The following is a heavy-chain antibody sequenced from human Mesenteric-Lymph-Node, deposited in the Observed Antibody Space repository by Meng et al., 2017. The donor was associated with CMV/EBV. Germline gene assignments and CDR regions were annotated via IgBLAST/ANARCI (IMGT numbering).Heavy chain of an antibody. Sequence: GGSLRLSCAASGFTFSSYAMHWVRQAPGKGLEWVAVISYDGSKKYYADSVKGRFTISRDNSKNTLYLQMNSLRAEDTAVYYCAREDLTMVRGVIIISGFDYWGQGTLVTVSS. CDR3: AREDLTMVRGVIIISGFDY. CDR2: ISYDGSKK. CDR1: GFTFSSYA. V-gene: IGHV3-30-3*01. D-gene: IGHD3-10*01. J-gene: IGHJ4*02.